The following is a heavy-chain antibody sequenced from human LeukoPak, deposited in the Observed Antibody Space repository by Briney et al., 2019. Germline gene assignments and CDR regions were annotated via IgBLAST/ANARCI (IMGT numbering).Heavy chain of an antibody. CDR2: VYSSGST. V-gene: IGHV4-4*07. CDR1: GGSISTYY. J-gene: IGHJ4*02. Sequence: PSETLSLTCTVSGGSISTYYWNWIRQPAGKGLEWIGRVYSSGSTNYNPSLKSRVTMSVDTSKNQFSLKLSSVTAADTAVYYCARSYSNSWYSDYWGQGTLVTVSS. CDR3: ARSYSNSWYSDY. D-gene: IGHD6-13*01.